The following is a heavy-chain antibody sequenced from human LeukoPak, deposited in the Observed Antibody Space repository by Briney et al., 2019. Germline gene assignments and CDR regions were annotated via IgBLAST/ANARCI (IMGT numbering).Heavy chain of an antibody. Sequence: PGGSLRLSCAASGFTFSSYGMHWVRQAPGKGLEWVAVIWYDGSNKYYADSVKGRFTISRDNSKNTLYLQMNSLRAEDTAVYYCAREGIAAKDYYGMDVWGQGTTVTVSS. D-gene: IGHD6-13*01. CDR3: AREGIAAKDYYGMDV. CDR1: GFTFSSYG. CDR2: IWYDGSNK. J-gene: IGHJ6*02. V-gene: IGHV3-33*01.